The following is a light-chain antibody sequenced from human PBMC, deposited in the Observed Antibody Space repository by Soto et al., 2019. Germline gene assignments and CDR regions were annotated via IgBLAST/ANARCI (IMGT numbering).Light chain of an antibody. CDR2: GAS. Sequence: IQMTQSPSSLSASVGDRVTITCQASKDIKTHVNWYQQKSGKAPKLLIYGASILETGVPSRFSGSGSGTYFTFTISSPQPEDVATYYCQHYDDLPWTFGQGTKVAIK. CDR3: QHYDDLPWT. V-gene: IGKV1-33*01. J-gene: IGKJ1*01. CDR1: KDIKTH.